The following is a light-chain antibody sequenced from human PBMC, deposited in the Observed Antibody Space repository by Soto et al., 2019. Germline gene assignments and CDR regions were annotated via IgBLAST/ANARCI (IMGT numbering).Light chain of an antibody. Sequence: EIVLTQSPGTLSLSPVERATPSGMASQSVSNNYLAWYQQKPGQAPRLLIYGASNRATGIPDRFSGSGSGTDFTLTISRLETEDFAVYYCQQYGSSGTFGQGTKVDIK. J-gene: IGKJ1*01. V-gene: IGKV3-20*01. CDR2: GAS. CDR1: QSVSNNY. CDR3: QQYGSSGT.